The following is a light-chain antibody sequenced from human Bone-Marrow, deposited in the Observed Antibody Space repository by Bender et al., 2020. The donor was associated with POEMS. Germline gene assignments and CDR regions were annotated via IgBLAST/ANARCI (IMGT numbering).Light chain of an antibody. V-gene: IGLV3-1*01. CDR2: QDS. J-gene: IGLJ2*01. CDR3: QMWDSSSDHRGV. CDR1: KLGHKY. Sequence: SYELTQPPSVSVSPGQTASITCSGDKLGHKYASWYQQKPGQSPVLVIYQDSKRPSGIPERFSGSNSGNTAPLTISRVEAGDEADYYCQMWDSSSDHRGVFGGGTKLTVL.